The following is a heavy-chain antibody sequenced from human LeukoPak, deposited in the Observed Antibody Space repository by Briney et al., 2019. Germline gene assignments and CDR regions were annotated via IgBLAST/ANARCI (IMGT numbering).Heavy chain of an antibody. V-gene: IGHV3-48*04. CDR1: GFTFSSYS. CDR2: ISSGSNTI. J-gene: IGHJ6*03. CDR3: ARGPLSGGYWGNNYYYMDV. D-gene: IGHD1-26*01. Sequence: GGSLRLSCAASGFTFSSYSINRVRQAPGKGLEWVSYISSGSNTIYYADSVKGRFTISRDNAKNSLFLQMNSLRAEDTAVYYCARGPLSGGYWGNNYYYMDVWGKGTTVTVSS.